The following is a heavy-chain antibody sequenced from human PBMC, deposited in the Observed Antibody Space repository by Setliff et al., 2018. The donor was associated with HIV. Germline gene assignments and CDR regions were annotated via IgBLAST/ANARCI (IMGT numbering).Heavy chain of an antibody. CDR3: ARGGTIDY. Sequence: GGSLRLSCAASGFTFSSYSMNWVRQAPGKGLEWVSYISSSSSTIYYADSVKGRFTISRDNAKNSLYLRMNSLRAEDTAVYYCARGGTIDYWGQGTLVTLSS. CDR2: ISSSSSTI. CDR1: GFTFSSYS. D-gene: IGHD2-2*01. J-gene: IGHJ4*02. V-gene: IGHV3-48*01.